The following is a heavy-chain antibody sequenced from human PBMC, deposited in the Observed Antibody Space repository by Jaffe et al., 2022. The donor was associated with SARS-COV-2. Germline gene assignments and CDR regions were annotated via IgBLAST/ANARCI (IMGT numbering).Heavy chain of an antibody. CDR1: GYTFTSYG. CDR2: ISAYNGNT. Sequence: QVQLVQSGAEVKKPGASVKVSCKASGYTFTSYGISWVRQAPGQGLEWMGWISAYNGNTNYAQKLQGRVTMTTDTSTSTAYMELRSLRSDDTAVYYCARAEFLLYCSSTSCSGGAFDIWGQGTMVTVSS. CDR3: ARAEFLLYCSSTSCSGGAFDI. V-gene: IGHV1-18*01. J-gene: IGHJ3*02. D-gene: IGHD2-2*01.